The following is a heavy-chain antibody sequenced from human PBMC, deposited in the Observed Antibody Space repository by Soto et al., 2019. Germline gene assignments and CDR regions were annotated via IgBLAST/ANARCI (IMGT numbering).Heavy chain of an antibody. V-gene: IGHV5-51*01. CDR2: IYPSDSDT. Sequence: GESLKISCKGSGYNFAGYWIAWVRQMPGKGLELMGIIYPSDSDTRYRPSFQAQVTISADKSISSAYLQWSSLRASDTAMYYCARGGVSTRTFDYWGQGTPVIVSS. CDR3: ARGGVSTRTFDY. D-gene: IGHD3-3*01. CDR1: GYNFAGYW. J-gene: IGHJ4*02.